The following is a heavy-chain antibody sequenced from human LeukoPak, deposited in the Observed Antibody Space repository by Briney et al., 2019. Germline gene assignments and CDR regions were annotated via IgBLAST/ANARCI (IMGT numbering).Heavy chain of an antibody. Sequence: PSETLSLTRTVSGGSISSSSYYWGWIRQPPGKGLEWIGSIYYSGSTYYNPSLKSRVTISVGTSKNQFSLKLSSVTAADTAVYYCARHDSSGPDYWGQGTLVTVSS. J-gene: IGHJ4*02. CDR1: GGSISSSSYY. CDR2: IYYSGST. V-gene: IGHV4-39*01. D-gene: IGHD3-22*01. CDR3: ARHDSSGPDY.